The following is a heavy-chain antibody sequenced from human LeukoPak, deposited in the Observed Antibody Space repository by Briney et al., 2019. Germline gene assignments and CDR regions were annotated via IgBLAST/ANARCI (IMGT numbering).Heavy chain of an antibody. CDR2: ISSSSSTI. CDR1: GGSISSSNYY. J-gene: IGHJ4*02. CDR3: ARGSWVSPFDY. V-gene: IGHV3-11*04. Sequence: LSLTCTVSGGSISSSNYYWGWIRQPPGKGLEWVSSISSSSSTIYYADSVKGRFTISRDNAKNSLYLQMNSLRDEDTALYYCARGSWVSPFDYWGQGTLVTVSS. D-gene: IGHD3-10*01.